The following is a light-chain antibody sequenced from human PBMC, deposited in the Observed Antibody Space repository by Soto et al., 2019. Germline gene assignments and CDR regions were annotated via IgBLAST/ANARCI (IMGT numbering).Light chain of an antibody. V-gene: IGKV3-20*01. J-gene: IGKJ2*01. CDR1: QSVSSSY. Sequence: EIVLTQSPGTLSLSPGERATLSCRASQSVSSSYLAWYQQKPGQAPRLLIYGASSRATGIPDRFSGSGSGTDFTLTICRLEPEDFAVYYWQQYGSSPYTFGQGTKLEIK. CDR2: GAS. CDR3: QQYGSSPYT.